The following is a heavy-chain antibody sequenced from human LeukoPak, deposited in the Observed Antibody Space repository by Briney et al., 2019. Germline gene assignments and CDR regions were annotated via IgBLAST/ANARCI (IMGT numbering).Heavy chain of an antibody. J-gene: IGHJ5*02. D-gene: IGHD6-13*01. CDR1: GFTFSSYS. Sequence: GGSLRLSCAASGFTFSSYSMNWVRQAPGKGLEWVSYISSSSSTIYYADSVKGRFTISRDNARNSLYLQMNSLRAEDTAVYYCAGGSSSWYDNWFDPWGQGTLVTVSS. CDR3: AGGSSSWYDNWFDP. CDR2: ISSSSSTI. V-gene: IGHV3-48*01.